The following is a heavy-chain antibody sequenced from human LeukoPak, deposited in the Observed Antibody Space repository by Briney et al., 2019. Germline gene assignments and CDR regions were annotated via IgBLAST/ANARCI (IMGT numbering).Heavy chain of an antibody. CDR3: ARGGTMVRGVIIPDYYFDY. D-gene: IGHD3-10*01. CDR1: GGTFSSYA. V-gene: IGHV1-69*06. J-gene: IGHJ4*02. Sequence: GASVKVSCKASGGTFSSYAISWVRQAPGQGLEWMGGIIPIFGTANYAQKFQGRVTITADKSTSTAYMDLSSLRSEDTAVYYCARGGTMVRGVIIPDYYFDYWGQGTLVTVSS. CDR2: IIPIFGTA.